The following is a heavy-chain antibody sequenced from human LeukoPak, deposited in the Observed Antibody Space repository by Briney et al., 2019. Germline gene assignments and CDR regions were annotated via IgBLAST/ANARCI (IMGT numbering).Heavy chain of an antibody. CDR1: GFTFSSYV. CDR3: AKDGGYGSASYNWLDP. J-gene: IGHJ5*02. D-gene: IGHD3-10*01. Sequence: TGGSLRLSCAASGFTFSSYVMHWVRQAPGKGLEWVAVISYDGSNKYYADSVKGRFTISRDNSKNTLYLQMNSLRAEDTAVYYCAKDGGYGSASYNWLDPWGQGTLVTVSS. CDR2: ISYDGSNK. V-gene: IGHV3-30*18.